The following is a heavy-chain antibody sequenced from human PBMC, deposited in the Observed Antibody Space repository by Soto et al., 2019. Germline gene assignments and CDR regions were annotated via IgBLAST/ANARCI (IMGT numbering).Heavy chain of an antibody. CDR1: GFTFSSYA. CDR2: ISYDGSNK. V-gene: IGHV3-30-3*01. CDR3: ARQWEQLVYCYGMDV. J-gene: IGHJ6*02. D-gene: IGHD6-6*01. Sequence: GGSLRLSCAASGFTFSSYAMHWVRQAPGKGLEWVAVISYDGSNKYYADSGKGRFTISRDNSKNTLYLQMNSLRAEDSAVYYCARQWEQLVYCYGMDVWGQGTTVTVSS.